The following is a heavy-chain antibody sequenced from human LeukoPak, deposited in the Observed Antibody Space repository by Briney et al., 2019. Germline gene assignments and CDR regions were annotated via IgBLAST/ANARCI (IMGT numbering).Heavy chain of an antibody. V-gene: IGHV3-73*01. CDR3: TTRPEYYYYYMDV. CDR2: IRSKANSYAT. D-gene: IGHD1-14*01. CDR1: GFTFSGSA. J-gene: IGHJ6*03. Sequence: GGSLRLSCAASGFTFSGSAVHWVRQASGKGLEWVGRIRSKANSYATAYAASVKGRFTISRDDSKNTAYLQMNSLKTEDTAVYYCTTRPEYYYYYMDVWGKGTTVTVSS.